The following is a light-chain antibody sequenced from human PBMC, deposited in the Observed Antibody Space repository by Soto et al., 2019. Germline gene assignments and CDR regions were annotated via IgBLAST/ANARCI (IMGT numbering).Light chain of an antibody. CDR1: QSVSNNY. CDR3: QQYGTSPLT. Sequence: EIVLTQSPGTLSLSPGERATLSCRASQSVSNNYLAWYQQKPGQAPRLRIYGASSRATGIPDRFSGSGSGTDFTLTISRLDPEDFAVYYCQQYGTSPLTFGPGTKVDIK. J-gene: IGKJ3*01. V-gene: IGKV3-20*01. CDR2: GAS.